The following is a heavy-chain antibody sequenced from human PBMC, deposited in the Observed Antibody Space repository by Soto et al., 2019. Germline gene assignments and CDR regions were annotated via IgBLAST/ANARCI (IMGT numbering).Heavy chain of an antibody. D-gene: IGHD2-8*01. CDR2: IIPIFGTA. CDR1: GGTFSSYA. V-gene: IGHV1-69*13. J-gene: IGHJ4*02. CDR3: ARAGYCTNGVCSSFDY. Sequence: SVKVSCKASGGTFSSYAISWVRQAPGQGLEWMGGIIPIFGTANYAQKFQGRVTITADESTSTAYMELSSLRSEDTAVYYCARAGYCTNGVCSSFDYWGQGTLVTVSS.